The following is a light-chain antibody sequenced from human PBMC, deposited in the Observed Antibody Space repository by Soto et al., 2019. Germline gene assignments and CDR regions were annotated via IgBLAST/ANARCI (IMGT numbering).Light chain of an antibody. CDR3: QAYDDSLTAFV. V-gene: IGLV1-40*01. CDR2: GNR. J-gene: IGLJ3*02. Sequence: QSALTQPPSVSGAPGQRVAISCTGNNSNLGAGYDVHWYQQLPGAAPKLVIFGNRNRPSGVPERFSGSKSGTSASLAITGLQAEDEADYYCQAYDDSLTAFVFGGGTKVTVL. CDR1: NSNLGAGYD.